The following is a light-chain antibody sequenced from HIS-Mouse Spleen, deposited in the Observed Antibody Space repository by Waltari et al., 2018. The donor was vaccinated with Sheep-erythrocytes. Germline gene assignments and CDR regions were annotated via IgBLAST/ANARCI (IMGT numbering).Light chain of an antibody. CDR2: EGS. J-gene: IGLJ3*02. V-gene: IGLV2-23*01. Sequence: QSALTQPASVSGSPGQSITISCTVTSRYLGSYNLGPLYQQHPGKAPKLMIYEGSKRPSGVSNRFSGSKSGNTASLTISGLQAEDEADYYCCSYAGSSTPWVFGGGTKLTVL. CDR3: CSYAGSSTPWV. CDR1: SRYLGSYNL.